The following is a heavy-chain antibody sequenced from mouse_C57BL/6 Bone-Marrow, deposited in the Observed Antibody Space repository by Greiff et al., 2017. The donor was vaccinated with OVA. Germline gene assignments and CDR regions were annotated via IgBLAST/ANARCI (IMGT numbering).Heavy chain of an antibody. CDR1: GFTFSDFY. CDR3: ARDNGTFYAMDY. CDR2: SRNKANDYTT. V-gene: IGHV7-1*01. J-gene: IGHJ4*01. Sequence: EVHLVESGGGLVQSGRSLRLSCATSGFTFSDFYMEWVRQAPGKGLEWIAASRNKANDYTTEYSASVKGRFIVSRDTSQSILYLQMNALRAEDTAIYYCARDNGTFYAMDYWGQGTSVTVSS.